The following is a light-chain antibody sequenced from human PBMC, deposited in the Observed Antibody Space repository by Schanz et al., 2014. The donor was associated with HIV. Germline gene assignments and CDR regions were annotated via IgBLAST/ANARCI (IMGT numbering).Light chain of an antibody. V-gene: IGKV3D-20*02. CDR3: QQRSNWPPMYT. CDR1: QSVSSSY. J-gene: IGKJ2*01. CDR2: DAS. Sequence: EIVLTQSPGTLSLSPGERATLSCRASQSVSSSYFAWYQQKPGQAPRLLIYDASNRATGIPARFSGSGSGTDFTLTISSLEPEDFALYYCQQRSNWPPMYTFGQGTKLEIK.